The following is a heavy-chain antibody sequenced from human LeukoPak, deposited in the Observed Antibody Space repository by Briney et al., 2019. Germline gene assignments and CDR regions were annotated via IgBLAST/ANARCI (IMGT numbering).Heavy chain of an antibody. D-gene: IGHD5-24*01. Sequence: GESLRLSCAASGFTFSSYAMHWVRQAPGKGLEYVSAISSNGGSTYYADSVKGRFTISRDNSKNTLYLQMSSLRAEDTAVYYCVKPTIEMATITSSSFDYWGQGTLVTVSS. J-gene: IGHJ4*02. CDR2: ISSNGGST. CDR1: GFTFSSYA. V-gene: IGHV3-64D*06. CDR3: VKPTIEMATITSSSFDY.